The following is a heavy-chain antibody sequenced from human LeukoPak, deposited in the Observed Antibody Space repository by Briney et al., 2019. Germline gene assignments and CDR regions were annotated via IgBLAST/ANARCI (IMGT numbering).Heavy chain of an antibody. CDR1: GYTFTSYG. Sequence: ASVKVSCKASGYTFTSYGISWVRQAPGQGLEWMGWISAYNGNTNYAQKLQGRVTMTRDTSISTAYMELSRLRSDDTAVYYCARGYDFWSGYYTGDYYYMDVWGKGTTVTVSS. D-gene: IGHD3-3*01. CDR3: ARGYDFWSGYYTGDYYYMDV. V-gene: IGHV1-18*01. J-gene: IGHJ6*03. CDR2: ISAYNGNT.